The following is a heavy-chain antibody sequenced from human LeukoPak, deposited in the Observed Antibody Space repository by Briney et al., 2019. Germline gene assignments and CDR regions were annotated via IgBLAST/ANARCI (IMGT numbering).Heavy chain of an antibody. CDR1: GFTFSGSA. J-gene: IGHJ4*02. CDR3: TRRTRGYSYGPPYFDY. V-gene: IGHV3-73*01. CDR2: IRSEANSYAT. D-gene: IGHD5-18*01. Sequence: GGSPRLSCAASGFTFSGSAMHWVRQASGKGLEWVGRIRSEANSYATAYAASVKGRFTISRDDSKNTAYLQMNSLKTEDTAVYYCTRRTRGYSYGPPYFDYWGQGTLVTVSS.